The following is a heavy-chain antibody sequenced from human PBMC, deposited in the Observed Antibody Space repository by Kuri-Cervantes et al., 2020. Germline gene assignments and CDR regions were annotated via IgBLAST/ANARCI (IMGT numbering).Heavy chain of an antibody. V-gene: IGHV4-38-2*01. CDR3: AIRVELWSYYYYMDV. J-gene: IGHJ6*03. Sequence: GSLRLSCAVSGYSISSGYYWGWIRQPPGKGLEWIGSIYHSGSTYYNPSLKSRVTISVDTSKNQFSLKLSSVTAADTAVYYCAIRVELWSYYYYMDVWGKGTTVTVSS. D-gene: IGHD3-3*01. CDR2: IYHSGST. CDR1: GYSISSGYY.